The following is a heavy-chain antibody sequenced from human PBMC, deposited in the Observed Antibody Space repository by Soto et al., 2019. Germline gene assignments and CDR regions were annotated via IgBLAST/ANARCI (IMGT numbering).Heavy chain of an antibody. D-gene: IGHD3-10*01. V-gene: IGHV4-34*01. CDR3: ARLGLWFYYFDY. CDR2: INHSGST. CDR1: GGSFSGYY. Sequence: PSETLSLTCAVYGGSFSGYYWSWIRQPPGRGLEWIGEINHSGSTNYNPSLKSRVTISVDTSKNQFSLKLSSVTAADTAVYYCARLGLWFYYFDYWGQGTLVTVSS. J-gene: IGHJ4*02.